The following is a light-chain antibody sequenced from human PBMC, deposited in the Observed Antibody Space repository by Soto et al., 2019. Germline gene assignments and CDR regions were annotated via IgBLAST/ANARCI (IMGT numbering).Light chain of an antibody. V-gene: IGKV1-27*01. CDR2: SAS. CDR3: QKYNSALT. Sequence: DIQMTQSPSSLSSSVGDRITITCRAIQDMSNYLAWYQQKPGKVPKLLIYSASTLQSGVPSRFSGSGSGTDFTLTISSLQPEDVATYFCQKYNSALTFGQGTRLEIK. J-gene: IGKJ5*01. CDR1: QDMSNY.